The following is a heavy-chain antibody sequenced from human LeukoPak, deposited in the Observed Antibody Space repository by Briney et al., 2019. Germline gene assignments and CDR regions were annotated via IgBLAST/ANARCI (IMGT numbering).Heavy chain of an antibody. J-gene: IGHJ4*02. Sequence: GGSLRLSCAASGFTFSNYAMSWVRQAPGTGLEWVSAISGSGGSTYYADSVKGRFTISRDNAKNSLSLQMNSLRVEDTAVYYCARLRRNSDGGGYYYYYDYWGQGTLVTVSS. CDR1: GFTFSNYA. CDR2: ISGSGGST. CDR3: ARLRRNSDGGGYYYYYDY. V-gene: IGHV3-23*01. D-gene: IGHD3-22*01.